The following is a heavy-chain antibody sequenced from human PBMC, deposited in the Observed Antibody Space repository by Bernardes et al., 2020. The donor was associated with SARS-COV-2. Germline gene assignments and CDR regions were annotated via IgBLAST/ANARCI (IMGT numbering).Heavy chain of an antibody. J-gene: IGHJ4*02. D-gene: IGHD1-1*01. CDR2: ISHDASIA. CDR3: SRDLNFNFFDY. V-gene: IGHV3-74*01. Sequence: GGSLRLSCAASGFNFGDYVMHWVRQAPGKGLVWVSRISHDASIATYADSVKGRFTVSRDNAKNTLYLEMNSLRAEETAVYYCSRDLNFNFFDYWGQGSLVTVSS. CDR1: GFNFGDYV.